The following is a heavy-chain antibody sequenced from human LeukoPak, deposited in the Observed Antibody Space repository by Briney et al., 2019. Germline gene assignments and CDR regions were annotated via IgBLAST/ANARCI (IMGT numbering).Heavy chain of an antibody. V-gene: IGHV3-11*01. CDR3: ARGPVDSLNWFNP. Sequence: GGSLRLSCAASGFTFSDYYMSWIRQAPGKGLEWVSYISSSGSTIYYADSVKGRFTISRDNAKNSSYLQMNSLRAEDTAVYYCARGPVDSLNWFNPWGQGTLVTVSS. D-gene: IGHD5-12*01. CDR2: ISSSGSTI. CDR1: GFTFSDYY. J-gene: IGHJ5*02.